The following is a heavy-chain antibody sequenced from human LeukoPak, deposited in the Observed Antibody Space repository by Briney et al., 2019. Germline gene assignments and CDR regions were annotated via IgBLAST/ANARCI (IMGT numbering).Heavy chain of an antibody. CDR1: GFTFSSYA. V-gene: IGHV3-64*01. CDR3: ARPRYSSSWYIFDY. D-gene: IGHD6-13*01. J-gene: IGHJ4*02. CDR2: ISSNGGST. Sequence: GGSLRLSCAASGFTFSSYAMHWVRQAPGKGLEYVSAISSNGGSTYYANSVKGRFTISRDNSKNTLYLQMGSLRAEDMAVYYCARPRYSSSWYIFDYWGLGTLVTVSS.